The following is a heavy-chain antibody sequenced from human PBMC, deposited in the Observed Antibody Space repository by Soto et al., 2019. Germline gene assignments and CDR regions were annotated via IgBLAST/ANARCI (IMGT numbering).Heavy chain of an antibody. CDR2: VTSDGSNK. V-gene: IGHV3-30-3*01. Sequence: QVQLVESGGGVVQPGRSLRLSCAASGFTFSTYALHWVRQAPGKGLEWVATVTSDGSNKYHADSVEGRFTISRDDSKNTLYLQLNSLRAEDTAVYDCGRITLKPSVDTFDFWGQGTMVTVSS. CDR3: GRITLKPSVDTFDF. D-gene: IGHD3-22*01. J-gene: IGHJ3*01. CDR1: GFTFSTYA.